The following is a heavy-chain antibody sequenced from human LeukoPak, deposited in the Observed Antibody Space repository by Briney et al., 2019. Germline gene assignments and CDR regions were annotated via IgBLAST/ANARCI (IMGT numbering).Heavy chain of an antibody. V-gene: IGHV3-53*01. Sequence: GGSLRLSCAASGFTVSSNYMSWVRQAPGKGLEWVSVIYSGGSTYYADSVKGRFTISRDNSKNTLYLQMNSLRAEDTAVYYCARDGSTSGNWYFDLWGQGTLVTVSS. CDR1: GFTVSSNY. D-gene: IGHD2-2*01. CDR3: ARDGSTSGNWYFDL. J-gene: IGHJ2*01. CDR2: IYSGGST.